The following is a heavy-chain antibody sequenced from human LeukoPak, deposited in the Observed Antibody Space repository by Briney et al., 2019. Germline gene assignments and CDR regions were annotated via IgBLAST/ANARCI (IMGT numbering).Heavy chain of an antibody. D-gene: IGHD2-8*01. CDR1: GGSISTTNW. CDR2: ISLSGLT. CDR3: SRENGAFSPFGF. V-gene: IGHV4-4*02. Sequence: SGTLSLTCGVSGGSISTTNWWSWVRQSPGQGLECIGEISLSGLTNYSPSLSGRVTVSLDKPKNQLSLNLSSVTAADTAVYYCSRENGAFSPFGFWGQGTLVTVPS. J-gene: IGHJ4*02.